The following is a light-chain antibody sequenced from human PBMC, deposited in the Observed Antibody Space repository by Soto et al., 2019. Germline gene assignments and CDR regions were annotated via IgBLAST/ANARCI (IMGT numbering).Light chain of an antibody. J-gene: IGKJ3*01. Sequence: ETVMTQSPATLSVSPGERATLSCRASQSVSSDLAWYQQKPGEAPRLLIVGASTRATNIPARFTGSRSGTDFTLTISSLEPEDFAVYYCQQRSNWLFGPGTKVDIK. V-gene: IGKV3-11*01. CDR1: QSVSSD. CDR2: GAS. CDR3: QQRSNWL.